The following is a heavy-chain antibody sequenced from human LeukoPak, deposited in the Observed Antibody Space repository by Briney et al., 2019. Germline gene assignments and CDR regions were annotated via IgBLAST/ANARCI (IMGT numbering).Heavy chain of an antibody. CDR2: ISSSSSYI. CDR1: GFTFSSYS. Sequence: PGGSLRLSCAASGFTFSSYSMNWVRQAPGKGLEWVSSISSSSSYIYYADSVKGRFTISRGNAKNSLYLQMNSLRAEDTAVYYCARGYCTNGVCPSLDYWGQGTLVTVSS. J-gene: IGHJ4*02. V-gene: IGHV3-21*01. CDR3: ARGYCTNGVCPSLDY. D-gene: IGHD2-8*01.